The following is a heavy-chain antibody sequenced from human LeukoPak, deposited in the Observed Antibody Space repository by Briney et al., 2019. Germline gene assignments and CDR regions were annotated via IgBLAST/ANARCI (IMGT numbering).Heavy chain of an antibody. V-gene: IGHV4-4*09. CDR2: IHTSGKT. D-gene: IGHD4-17*01. Sequence: SETLSLTCNVSGGSISNYYWNWLRQPPGKALEWIGYIHTSGKTNCQPSLKGRLTTSLDTAKNQISLKLNSVTAADTAVYFCARRRGGYGEGEFDYWGQGTLVTVSS. J-gene: IGHJ4*02. CDR1: GGSISNYY. CDR3: ARRRGGYGEGEFDY.